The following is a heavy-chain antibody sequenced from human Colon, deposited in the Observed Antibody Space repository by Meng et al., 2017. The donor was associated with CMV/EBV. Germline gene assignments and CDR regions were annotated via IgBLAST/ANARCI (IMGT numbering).Heavy chain of an antibody. V-gene: IGHV3-53*05. Sequence: GGSLRLSCAASGLSVSNNYMTWVRQAPGKGLEYVSMFYSIGSYSESVKGRFTIARDNSKNSVYLHMKSLRPEDTGIYYCARGRWLDPWGQGTLVTVSS. J-gene: IGHJ5*02. CDR3: ARGRWLDP. CDR2: FYSIG. CDR1: GLSVSNNY.